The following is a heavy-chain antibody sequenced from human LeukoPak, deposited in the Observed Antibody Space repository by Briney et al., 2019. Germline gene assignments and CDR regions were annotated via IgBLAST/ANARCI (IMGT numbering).Heavy chain of an antibody. V-gene: IGHV4-39*07. D-gene: IGHD6-6*01. Sequence: SETLSLTCIVSGGSISSSTYFWGWIRQPPGKGLEWIGIISYNGTTYYNPSLKRRVTISVDTSKNQFSLKLSSVTAADTAVYYCARDLGIAARPDYWGQGTLVTVSS. CDR3: ARDLGIAARPDY. J-gene: IGHJ4*02. CDR1: GGSISSSTYF. CDR2: ISYNGTT.